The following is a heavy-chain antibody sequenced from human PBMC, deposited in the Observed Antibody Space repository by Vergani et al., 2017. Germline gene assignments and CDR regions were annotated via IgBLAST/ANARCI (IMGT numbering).Heavy chain of an antibody. CDR2: IYYSGST. V-gene: IGHV4-31*03. D-gene: IGHD6-13*01. Sequence: QVQLQESDPGLVKPSQTLSLTCTVSGGSISSGGYYWSWIRQHPGKGLEWIGYIYYSGSTYYNPSLKSRVTISVDTSKNQFSLKLSSVTAADTAVYYCARVPLRIAAAGKPYYYYYYMDVWGKGTTVTVSS. CDR3: ARVPLRIAAAGKPYYYYYYMDV. CDR1: GGSISSGGYY. J-gene: IGHJ6*03.